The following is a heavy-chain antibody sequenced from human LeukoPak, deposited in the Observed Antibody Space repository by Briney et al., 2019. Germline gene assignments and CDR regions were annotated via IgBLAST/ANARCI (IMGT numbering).Heavy chain of an antibody. J-gene: IGHJ4*02. V-gene: IGHV4-34*01. Sequence: PSETLSLTCAVYGGPFSGYYWSWIRQPPGKGLEWIGEINHSGSTNYNPSLKSRVTISVDTSKNQFSLKLSSVTAADTAVYYCARRGELRGVLNFDYWGQGTLVTVSS. D-gene: IGHD3-10*01. CDR3: ARRGELRGVLNFDY. CDR1: GGPFSGYY. CDR2: INHSGST.